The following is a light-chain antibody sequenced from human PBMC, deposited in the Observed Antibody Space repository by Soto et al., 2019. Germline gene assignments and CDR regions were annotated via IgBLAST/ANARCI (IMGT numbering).Light chain of an antibody. CDR2: GAS. V-gene: IGKV3-20*01. CDR3: QQYGSSPPYT. J-gene: IGKJ2*01. Sequence: EIVLTQSPGTLSLSPGERATLSCRASQSVSSSYLARYQQKPGQAPRLLIYGASTRATGIPDRFSGSGSGTGFTLTISRLEPEDFAVYYCQQYGSSPPYTFGQGTKLEIK. CDR1: QSVSSSY.